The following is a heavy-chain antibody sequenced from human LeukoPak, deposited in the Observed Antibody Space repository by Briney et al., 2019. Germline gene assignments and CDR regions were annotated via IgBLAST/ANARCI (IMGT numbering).Heavy chain of an antibody. Sequence: GGSLRLSCAASGFTFSSYAMHWVRQAPGKGLEWVAVISYDGSNKYYADSVKGRFAISRDNSKNTLYLQMNSLRAEDTAVYYCASADSYSSGWYFSVLDYWGQGTLVTVSS. CDR2: ISYDGSNK. D-gene: IGHD6-19*01. CDR3: ASADSYSSGWYFSVLDY. CDR1: GFTFSSYA. J-gene: IGHJ4*02. V-gene: IGHV3-30*09.